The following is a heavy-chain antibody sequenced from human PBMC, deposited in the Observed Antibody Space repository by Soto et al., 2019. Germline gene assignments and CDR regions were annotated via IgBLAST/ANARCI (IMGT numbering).Heavy chain of an antibody. V-gene: IGHV3-7*05. J-gene: IGHJ6*02. CDR3: AREYGSSYSPRYYGMDV. Sequence: EVQLVESGGGLVQPGGSLRLSCAASGFTLSSYWMSWVRQAPGKGLEWVANIKQDGSEKYYVDSVKGRFTISRDTAKSSLYLQLNSLRAEDTAAYYCAREYGSSYSPRYYGMDVWGQGTTVTVSS. CDR1: GFTLSSYW. D-gene: IGHD6-13*01. CDR2: IKQDGSEK.